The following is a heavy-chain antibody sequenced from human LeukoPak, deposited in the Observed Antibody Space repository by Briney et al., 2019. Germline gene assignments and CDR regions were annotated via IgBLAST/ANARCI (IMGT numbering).Heavy chain of an antibody. J-gene: IGHJ2*01. CDR1: GGSFSGYY. CDR3: ARGRDYYDSSGYYYSWYFDL. CDR2: INHSGST. Sequence: SETLSLTCAVYGGSFSGYYWSWIRQPPGKGLEWIWEINHSGSTNYNPSLKGRVTISVDTSKNQFSLKLSSVTAADTAVYYCARGRDYYDSSGYYYSWYFDLWGRGTLVTVSS. D-gene: IGHD3-22*01. V-gene: IGHV4-34*01.